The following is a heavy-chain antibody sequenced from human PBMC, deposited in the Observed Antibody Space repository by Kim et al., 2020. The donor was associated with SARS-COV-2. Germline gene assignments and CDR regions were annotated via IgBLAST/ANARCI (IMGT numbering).Heavy chain of an antibody. V-gene: IGHV1-46*01. J-gene: IGHJ4*02. Sequence: FQGRVTMTRDTSTSTVYMELSSLRSEDTAVYYCAREGEVGYSGSYYHFDYWGQGTLVTVSS. D-gene: IGHD1-26*01. CDR3: AREGEVGYSGSYYHFDY.